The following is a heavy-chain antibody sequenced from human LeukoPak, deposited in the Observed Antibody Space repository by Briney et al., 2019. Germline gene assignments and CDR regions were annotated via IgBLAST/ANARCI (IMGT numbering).Heavy chain of an antibody. D-gene: IGHD5-12*01. V-gene: IGHV4-31*03. J-gene: IGHJ3*02. CDR3: ARDWNSGNDHDAFDI. CDR2: IYYSGST. Sequence: SETLSLTCTVSGGSISSGGYYWSWIRQHPGKGLEWIGYIYYSGSTYYNPSLKSRVTISVDTSKNQFSLMLSSVTAADTAVYYCARDWNSGNDHDAFDIWGQGTMVTVSS. CDR1: GGSISSGGYY.